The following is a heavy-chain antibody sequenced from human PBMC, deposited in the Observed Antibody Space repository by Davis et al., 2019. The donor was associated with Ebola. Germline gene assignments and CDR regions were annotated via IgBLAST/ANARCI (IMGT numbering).Heavy chain of an antibody. CDR2: INAGNGNT. J-gene: IGHJ4*02. V-gene: IGHV1-3*01. CDR3: ARDQCSSTSCYGVWVDY. CDR1: GYTFTSYA. Sequence: AASVKVSCKASGYTFTSYAMHWVRQAPGQRLEWMGWINAGNGNTKYSQKFQGRVTITRDTSASTAYMELSSLRSEDTAVYYCARDQCSSTSCYGVWVDYWGQGTLVTVSS. D-gene: IGHD2-2*01.